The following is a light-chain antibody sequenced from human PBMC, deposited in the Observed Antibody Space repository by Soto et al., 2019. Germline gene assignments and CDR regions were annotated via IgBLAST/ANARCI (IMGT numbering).Light chain of an antibody. CDR2: KAS. Sequence: IQMTQSPSTLSVSVIDIVAITCLASQTISSWLAWYQQKPGKATKLLIYKASTLKSGVPSRFSGSGSGTEFTLTISSLQPDDFATYYCQHYNSYSEAFGQGTKVDIK. CDR1: QTISSW. CDR3: QHYNSYSEA. V-gene: IGKV1-5*03. J-gene: IGKJ1*01.